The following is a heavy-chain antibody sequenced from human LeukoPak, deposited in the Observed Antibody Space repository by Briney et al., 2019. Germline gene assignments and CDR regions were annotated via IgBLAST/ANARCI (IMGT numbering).Heavy chain of an antibody. CDR3: ARFKRFGTAMVYYYYYMDV. CDR2: INHSGST. Sequence: SETLSLTCAVYGGSFSGYYWSWIRQPPGKGLEWIGEINHSGSTNYNPSLKSRVTISVDTSKNQFSLKLSSVTAADTAVYYCARFKRFGTAMVYYYYYMDVWGKGTTVTVSS. D-gene: IGHD5-18*01. CDR1: GGSFSGYY. V-gene: IGHV4-34*01. J-gene: IGHJ6*03.